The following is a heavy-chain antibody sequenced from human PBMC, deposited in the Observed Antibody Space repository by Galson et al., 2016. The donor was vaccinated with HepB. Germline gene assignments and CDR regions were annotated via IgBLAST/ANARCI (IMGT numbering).Heavy chain of an antibody. Sequence: PLSLTCTVSGGSISSGGYYWSWIRQHPGKGLEWIGYIYYSGSTYYNPSLKSRVTISADTSKNQFSLKLSSVTAADTAVYYCARGPRAYFDFWGQGTLVTVSS. J-gene: IGHJ4*02. V-gene: IGHV4-31*03. CDR1: GGSISSGGYY. CDR2: IYYSGST. CDR3: ARGPRAYFDF.